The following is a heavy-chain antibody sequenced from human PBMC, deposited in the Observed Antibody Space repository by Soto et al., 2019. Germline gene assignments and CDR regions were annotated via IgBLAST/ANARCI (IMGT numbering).Heavy chain of an antibody. CDR1: GFTFSNAW. Sequence: VQLVESGGGLVKPGGSLRLSCAASGFTFSNAWMNWVRQAPGKGLEWVGRIRSNADGGTADYAAPAKGRFTFSRDDSQNTLFLQMNSLKTEDTAVYFCTTSISGLVTGHWGQGTLVTVSS. CDR3: TTSISGLVTGH. D-gene: IGHD3-3*01. J-gene: IGHJ4*02. V-gene: IGHV3-15*07. CDR2: IRSNADGGTA.